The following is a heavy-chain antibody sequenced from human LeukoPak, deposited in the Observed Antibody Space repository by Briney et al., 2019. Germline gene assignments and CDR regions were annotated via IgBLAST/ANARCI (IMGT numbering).Heavy chain of an antibody. Sequence: ASVKVSCKASGYTFTSYGISWVRQAPGQGLEWMGWISAYNGNTNYAQKLQGRVTMTTDTSTSTAYMELSSLRSEDTAVYYCARDGGPYFRIGVGWFDPWGQGTLVTVSS. V-gene: IGHV1-18*01. CDR1: GYTFTSYG. J-gene: IGHJ5*02. D-gene: IGHD3-9*01. CDR3: ARDGGPYFRIGVGWFDP. CDR2: ISAYNGNT.